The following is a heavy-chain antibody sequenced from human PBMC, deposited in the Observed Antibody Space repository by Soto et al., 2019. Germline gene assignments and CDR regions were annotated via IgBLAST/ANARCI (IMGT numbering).Heavy chain of an antibody. CDR1: GYTFTSYA. CDR2: INAGNGNT. J-gene: IGHJ4*02. Sequence: GASVKVSCKASGYTFTSYAMNWVRQAPGQRLEWMGWINAGNGNTNYSQKFQGRVTMTRDTSASTAYMELSRLRSDDTAVYYCAPHTLDTGMPSGYWGQGTLVTVSS. D-gene: IGHD5-18*01. CDR3: APHTLDTGMPSGY. V-gene: IGHV1-3*01.